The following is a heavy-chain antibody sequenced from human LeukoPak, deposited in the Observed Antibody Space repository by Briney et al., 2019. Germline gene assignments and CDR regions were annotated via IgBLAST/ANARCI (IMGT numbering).Heavy chain of an antibody. CDR2: MNPNSGNT. V-gene: IGHV1-8*03. Sequence: GASVKVSCKASGYTFTNYDINWVRQATGQGLEWMGWMNPNSGNTGYAQKFQGRVTITRDTSIGTAYMELSSLRSDDTAVYYCARRSGYYDSSAYYYWGQGTLVTVSS. D-gene: IGHD3-22*01. J-gene: IGHJ4*02. CDR1: GYTFTNYD. CDR3: ARRSGYYDSSAYYY.